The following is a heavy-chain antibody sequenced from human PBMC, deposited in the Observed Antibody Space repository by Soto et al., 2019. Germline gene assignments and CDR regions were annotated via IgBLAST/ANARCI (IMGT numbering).Heavy chain of an antibody. D-gene: IGHD3-3*01. CDR1: GYTFTSYG. J-gene: IGHJ4*02. CDR3: ARDPFWNGPCDY. Sequence: QVQLVQSGAEVKKPGASVNVSCKTAGYTFTSYGISWVRQAPGQGLEWMAWINTYNGNRIYAQEIEGRVSMTTDTSTGTAYMELKNLTSDDTAMYYCARDPFWNGPCDYWGQGTLVTGSS. V-gene: IGHV1-18*04. CDR2: INTYNGNR.